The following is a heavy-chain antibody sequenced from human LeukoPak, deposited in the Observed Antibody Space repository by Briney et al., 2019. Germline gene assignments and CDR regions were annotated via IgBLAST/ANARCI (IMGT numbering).Heavy chain of an antibody. CDR2: IYRDGSS. CDR1: GLSVSSNY. CDR3: ARSFYDILIGYYRYFDY. J-gene: IGHJ4*02. Sequence: PGGSLRLSCVASGLSVSSNYMSWVRQAPGKGLEWVSVIYRDGSSYYAESVKGRFTISRDNSKNTLYIQMNSLRAEDTAVYYCARSFYDILIGYYRYFDYWGQGTLVTVSS. D-gene: IGHD3-9*01. V-gene: IGHV3-66*01.